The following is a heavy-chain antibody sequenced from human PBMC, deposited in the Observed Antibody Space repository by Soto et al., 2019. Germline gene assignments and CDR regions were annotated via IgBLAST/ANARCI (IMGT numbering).Heavy chain of an antibody. Sequence: EVQLLESGGGLVQPGGSLRLSCAASGFTFSSYAMSWVRQAPGKGLEWVSAISGSGGSTYYADSVKGRFTISRDNFKNTLYLQMNSLRAEDTAVYYCAKGVVAAYYYYMDVWGKGTTVTVSS. CDR2: ISGSGGST. V-gene: IGHV3-23*01. CDR3: AKGVVAAYYYYMDV. CDR1: GFTFSSYA. D-gene: IGHD2-15*01. J-gene: IGHJ6*03.